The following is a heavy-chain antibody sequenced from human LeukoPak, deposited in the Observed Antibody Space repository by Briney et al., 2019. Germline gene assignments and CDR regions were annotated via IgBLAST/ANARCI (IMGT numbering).Heavy chain of an antibody. CDR2: IYYSGST. J-gene: IGHJ4*02. CDR3: ARLLYYYDSSGLDY. CDR1: GGSISSGDYY. V-gene: IGHV4-30-4*08. Sequence: PSETLSLTCTVSGGSISSGDYYWSWIRQPPGKGLEWIGYIYYSGSTYYNPSLKSRVTISVDTSKNQFSLKLSSVTAADTAVYYCARLLYYYDSSGLDYWGQGTLVTLSS. D-gene: IGHD3-22*01.